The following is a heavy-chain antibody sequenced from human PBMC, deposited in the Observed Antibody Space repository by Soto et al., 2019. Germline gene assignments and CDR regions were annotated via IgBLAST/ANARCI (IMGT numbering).Heavy chain of an antibody. V-gene: IGHV3-23*01. J-gene: IGHJ4*02. D-gene: IGHD3-3*01. Sequence: PGGSLRLSCVASGFAFSTFAMSWVRQAPGKGLEWVSHISSVYGTYYVDSVKGRFTISRDNSKNTLYLQMNSLRAEDTAVYYCAKDRRTYYDFWSGYYFVYWGQGTLVTVSS. CDR2: ISSVYGT. CDR3: AKDRRTYYDFWSGYYFVY. CDR1: GFAFSTFA.